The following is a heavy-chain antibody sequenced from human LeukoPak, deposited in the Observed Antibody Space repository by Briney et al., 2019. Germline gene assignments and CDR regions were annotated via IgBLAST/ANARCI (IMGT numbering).Heavy chain of an antibody. CDR3: ARDRTYHYDSSGYYS. J-gene: IGHJ4*02. D-gene: IGHD3-22*01. Sequence: ASVKVSCKASGYTFTGYYMHWVRQAPGQGLEWMGRINPNSGGTNYAQKFQGRVTMTRDTSISTAYMELSRLRSDDTAVYYCARDRTYHYDSSGYYSWGQGTLVTVSS. CDR2: INPNSGGT. CDR1: GYTFTGYY. V-gene: IGHV1-2*06.